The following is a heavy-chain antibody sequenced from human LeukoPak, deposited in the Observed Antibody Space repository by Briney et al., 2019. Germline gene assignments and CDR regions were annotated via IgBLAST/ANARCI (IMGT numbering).Heavy chain of an antibody. V-gene: IGHV1-18*01. CDR1: GYTFTSYG. CDR2: ISAYNGNT. D-gene: IGHD3-9*01. CDR3: ARDRHYDILTGYHKNYFDY. Sequence: ASVKVSCRASGYTFTSYGISWVRQAPGQGLEWMGWISAYNGNTNYAQKLQGRVTMTTDTSTSTAYRELRSLRSDDTAVYYCARDRHYDILTGYHKNYFDYWGQGTLVTVSS. J-gene: IGHJ4*02.